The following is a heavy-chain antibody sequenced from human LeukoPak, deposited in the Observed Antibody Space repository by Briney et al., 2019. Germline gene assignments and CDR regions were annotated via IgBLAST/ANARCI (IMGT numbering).Heavy chain of an antibody. Sequence: SETLSLTCTVSGGSISSYYWSWIRQPAGRGLEWIGRIYTSGSTNYNPSLKSRVTMSVDTSKNQFSLKLSSVTAADTAVYYCARETYYYGSGSLGTTHYFDYWGQGTLVTVSS. V-gene: IGHV4-4*07. CDR2: IYTSGST. CDR1: GGSISSYY. D-gene: IGHD3-10*01. CDR3: ARETYYYGSGSLGTTHYFDY. J-gene: IGHJ4*02.